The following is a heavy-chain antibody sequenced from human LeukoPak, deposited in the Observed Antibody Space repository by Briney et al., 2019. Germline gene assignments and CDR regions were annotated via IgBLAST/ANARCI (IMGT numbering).Heavy chain of an antibody. V-gene: IGHV3-74*01. CDR1: GFTFSSYW. D-gene: IGHD3-10*01. CDR2: INSDGSST. J-gene: IGHJ4*02. CDR3: ARDVVRFGEPTYDY. Sequence: PGWSLRLSCAVYGFTFSSYWIHWVRQAPGNGLVWVSRINSDGSSTSYAGSVKGRFTISRDNAKNTLYLQMNSVRAEDTAVYYCARDVVRFGEPTYDYWGQGTLVTVSS.